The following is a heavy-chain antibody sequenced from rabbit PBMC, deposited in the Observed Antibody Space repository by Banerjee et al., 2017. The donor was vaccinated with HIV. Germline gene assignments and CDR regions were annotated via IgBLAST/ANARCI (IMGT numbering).Heavy chain of an antibody. CDR3: ARDNVGDGGYGYGDL. V-gene: IGHV1S40*01. J-gene: IGHJ4*01. Sequence: RQAPGKGLEWIACINTSTGNTVYANWAKGRFTISKTSSTTVTLQMTSLTPADTATYFCARDNVGDGGYGYGDLWGPGTLVTVS. CDR2: INTSTGNT. D-gene: IGHD6-1*01.